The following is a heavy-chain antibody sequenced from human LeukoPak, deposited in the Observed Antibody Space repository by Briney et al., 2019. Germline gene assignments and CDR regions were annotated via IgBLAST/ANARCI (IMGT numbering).Heavy chain of an antibody. CDR1: GFTFSSYV. CDR2: ISGSGGST. D-gene: IGHD2-15*01. J-gene: IGHJ5*02. CDR3: ARDSCSGGSCFPLDP. Sequence: GGSLRLSCAASGFTFSSYVMSWVRQAPGKGLDWVSTISGSGGSTYYADSVKGRFTISRDNSKNTLYLQMNSLRAEDTAIYYCARDSCSGGSCFPLDPWGQGTLVTVSS. V-gene: IGHV3-23*01.